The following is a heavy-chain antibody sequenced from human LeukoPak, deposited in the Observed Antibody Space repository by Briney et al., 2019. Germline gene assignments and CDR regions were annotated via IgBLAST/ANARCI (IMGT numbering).Heavy chain of an antibody. D-gene: IGHD1-26*01. CDR3: ARDGESFSFSFDY. J-gene: IGHJ4*02. CDR1: GFTFSSYE. CDR2: ISSSTSTI. Sequence: GGSLRLSCAASGFTFSSYEMNWVRQAPGKGLEWVSYISSSTSTIYYADSVKGRFTISRDNAKNSLYLQMNGLRAEDTAVYYCARDGESFSFSFDYWGQGTLVTVSS. V-gene: IGHV3-48*01.